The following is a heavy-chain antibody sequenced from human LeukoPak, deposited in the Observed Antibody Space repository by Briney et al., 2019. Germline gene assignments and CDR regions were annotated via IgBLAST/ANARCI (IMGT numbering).Heavy chain of an antibody. D-gene: IGHD7-27*01. J-gene: IGHJ4*02. CDR1: GDSISTSGYF. CDR2: IYFTGST. CDR3: AKQKTGEGTVA. Sequence: SETLSLTCTVSGDSISTSGYFWVWIRQPPGKGLEWIGCIYFTGSTYYTPSLKSRVTISGDASKNQFSLKLSSVTAADTAVYFWAKQKTGEGTVAWGKGTRVTVSS. V-gene: IGHV4-39*01.